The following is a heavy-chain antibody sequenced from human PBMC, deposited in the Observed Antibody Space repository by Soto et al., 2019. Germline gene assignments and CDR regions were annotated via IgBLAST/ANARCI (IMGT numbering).Heavy chain of an antibody. CDR3: ARDPPEYCSSTSCYMGVFDY. CDR1: GGTFSSYA. V-gene: IGHV1-69*13. Sequence: GASVKVSCKASGGTFSSYAISWVRQAPGQGLEWMGGIIPIFGTTNYAQKFQGRVTITADESASTAYMELSSLRSEDTAVYYCARDPPEYCSSTSCYMGVFDYWGQGTLVTVSS. CDR2: IIPIFGTT. J-gene: IGHJ4*02. D-gene: IGHD2-2*02.